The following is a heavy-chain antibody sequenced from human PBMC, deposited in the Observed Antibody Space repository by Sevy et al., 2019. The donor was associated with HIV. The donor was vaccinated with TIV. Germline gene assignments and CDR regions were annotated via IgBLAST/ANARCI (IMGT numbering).Heavy chain of an antibody. D-gene: IGHD2-15*01. CDR2: IIPIFGTA. Sequence: ASVNVSCKASGGTFSSYAISWVRQAPGQGLDWMGGIIPIFGTANYAQKFQGRVTITADESTSTAYLELSSLRSEDTAVYYCARGPYHHDSGGSWTDYWGQGTLVTVSS. CDR1: GGTFSSYA. J-gene: IGHJ4*02. CDR3: ARGPYHHDSGGSWTDY. V-gene: IGHV1-69*13.